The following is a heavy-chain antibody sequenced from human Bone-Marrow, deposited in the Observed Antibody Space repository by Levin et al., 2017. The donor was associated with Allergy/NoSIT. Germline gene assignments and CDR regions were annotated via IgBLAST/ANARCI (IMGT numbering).Heavy chain of an antibody. D-gene: IGHD3-9*01. CDR2: IVHTGDPK. CDR1: GFTFSSHA. CDR3: AKRNFEWSYFDQ. J-gene: IGHJ4*02. Sequence: GGSLRLSCAASGFTFSSHAMSWVRQAPGKGLQWISAIVHTGDPKYYADSVKGRFTISRDNSKNTLYLQMNSLTAEDTGIYYCAKRNFEWSYFDQWGQGTPVTVSS. V-gene: IGHV3-23*01.